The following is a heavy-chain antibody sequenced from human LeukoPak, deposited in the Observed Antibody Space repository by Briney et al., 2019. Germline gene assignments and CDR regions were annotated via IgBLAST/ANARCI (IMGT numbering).Heavy chain of an antibody. Sequence: SVKVSCKASGGTFSSYAISWVRQAPGRGLEWMGGIIPIFGTANYAQKFQGRVTMTRDTSTSTVYMELSSLRSEDTAVYYCARVKSYYYDTSDKDAFDIWGQGTMVTVSS. D-gene: IGHD3-22*01. V-gene: IGHV1-69*05. CDR2: IIPIFGTA. CDR3: ARVKSYYYDTSDKDAFDI. J-gene: IGHJ3*02. CDR1: GGTFSSYA.